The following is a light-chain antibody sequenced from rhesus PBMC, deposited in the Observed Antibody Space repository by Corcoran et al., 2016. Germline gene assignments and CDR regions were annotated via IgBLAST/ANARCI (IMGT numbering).Light chain of an antibody. CDR1: QGISNY. V-gene: IGKV1S14*01. CDR3: QQHNSYPPT. J-gene: IGKJ1*01. CDR2: YAS. Sequence: DIKMTQSPSSLSASVGDTVTITCRASQGISNYLAWYQQKPGKAPKHLIYYASNLESGVPSRVSGSGSGTDFTLTISSLQPEDFAIYYFQQHNSYPPTFGQWTKVEIK.